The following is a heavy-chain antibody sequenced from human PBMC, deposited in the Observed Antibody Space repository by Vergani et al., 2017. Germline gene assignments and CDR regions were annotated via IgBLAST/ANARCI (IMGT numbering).Heavy chain of an antibody. Sequence: EVQLLESGGGLVQPGGSLRLSCAASGFTFSSYAMSWVRQAPGKGLERVSAISGSGGSTYYADSVKGRFTISRDNSKNTLYLQMNSLRAEDTAVYYCAKDLKAAAGKYWYFDLWGRGTLVTVSS. V-gene: IGHV3-23*01. D-gene: IGHD6-13*01. J-gene: IGHJ2*01. CDR2: ISGSGGST. CDR1: GFTFSSYA. CDR3: AKDLKAAAGKYWYFDL.